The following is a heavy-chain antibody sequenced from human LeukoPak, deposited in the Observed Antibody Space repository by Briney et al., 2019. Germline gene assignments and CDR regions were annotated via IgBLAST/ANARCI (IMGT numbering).Heavy chain of an antibody. CDR1: GFPFSSSG. Sequence: GGSLRLSCAASGFPFSSSGMHWVRKAPGKGLEWVAVISYEGSNKYYADSVKGRFTISRDNSKNTLYLQMNSLRAEDTAVYYCAKGGDDVYSSSFRGNLFDPWGQGTLVTVSS. J-gene: IGHJ5*02. CDR2: ISYEGSNK. CDR3: AKGGDDVYSSSFRGNLFDP. D-gene: IGHD6-13*01. V-gene: IGHV3-30*18.